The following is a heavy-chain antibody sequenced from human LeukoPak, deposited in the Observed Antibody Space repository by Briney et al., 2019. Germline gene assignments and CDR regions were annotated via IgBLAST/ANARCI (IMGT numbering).Heavy chain of an antibody. CDR2: IYYSGST. CDR3: ARGTPEDAFDI. Sequence: SETLSLTCTVSGGSISSYYWSWIRRPPGKGLEWIGYIYYSGSTNYNPSLKSRVTISVDTSKNQFSLKLSSVTAADTAVYYCARGTPEDAFDIWGQGTMVTVSS. J-gene: IGHJ3*02. D-gene: IGHD2-15*01. V-gene: IGHV4-59*01. CDR1: GGSISSYY.